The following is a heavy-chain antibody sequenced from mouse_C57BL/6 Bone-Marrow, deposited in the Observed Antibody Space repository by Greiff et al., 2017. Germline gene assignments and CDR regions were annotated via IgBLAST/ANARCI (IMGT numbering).Heavy chain of an antibody. J-gene: IGHJ2*01. CDR3: ARGTTNFDY. CDR2: INPSSGYT. Sequence: VQLQQSGAELAKPGASVKLSCKASGYTFTSYWMHWVKQRPGQGLEWIGYINPSSGYTKYNQKFKDKVTLTADQSSSTAYLQLSSLTYEDSAVYYCARGTTNFDYWGQGTTLTVSS. CDR1: GYTFTSYW. V-gene: IGHV1-7*01. D-gene: IGHD1-1*01.